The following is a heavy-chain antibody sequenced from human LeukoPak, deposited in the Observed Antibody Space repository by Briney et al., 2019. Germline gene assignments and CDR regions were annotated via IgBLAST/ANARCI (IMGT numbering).Heavy chain of an antibody. J-gene: IGHJ5*02. CDR1: GFTFINAW. CDR2: IKSKTDGGTT. Sequence: PGGSLRLSCTASGFTFINAWMSWVRQPPGKGLEWVGRIKSKTDGGTTDYSAHVKGRFTISRDDSKNTLYLQMNSLKTEDTAVYYCTTGSLIDPWGQGTLVTVSS. CDR3: TTGSLIDP. V-gene: IGHV3-15*01.